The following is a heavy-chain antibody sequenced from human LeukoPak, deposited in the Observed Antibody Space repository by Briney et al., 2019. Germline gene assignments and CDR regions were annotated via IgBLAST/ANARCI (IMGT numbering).Heavy chain of an antibody. J-gene: IGHJ4*02. CDR3: ARLGGYDSSGYYYGDFDY. CDR2: IYPGDSDT. CDR1: GYSFTSYW. D-gene: IGHD3-22*01. Sequence: GESLKISCKGFGYSFTSYWIGWVRQMPGKGLEWMGIIYPGDSDTRYSPSFQGQVTISADKSISTAYLQWSSLKASDTAMYYCARLGGYDSSGYYYGDFDYWGQGTLVTVSS. V-gene: IGHV5-51*01.